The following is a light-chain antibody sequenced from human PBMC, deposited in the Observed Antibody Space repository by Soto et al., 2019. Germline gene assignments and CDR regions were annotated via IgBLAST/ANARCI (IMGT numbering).Light chain of an antibody. V-gene: IGLV2-14*01. CDR2: DVS. Sequence: QSALTQPASVSGSPGQSITISCTGTSSDVGGYNYVSWYQQHPGKAPKLMIYDVSNRPSGVSNRFSGSKSGNTASLTISGLQAEDKADYYCSSYTSSILFGGGTKLTVL. J-gene: IGLJ2*01. CDR3: SSYTSSIL. CDR1: SSDVGGYNY.